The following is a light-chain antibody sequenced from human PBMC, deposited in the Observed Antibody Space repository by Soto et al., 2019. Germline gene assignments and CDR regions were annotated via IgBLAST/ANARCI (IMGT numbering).Light chain of an antibody. CDR1: QSVSSSY. J-gene: IGKJ2*01. Sequence: EIVLTQSPGTLSLSPGERATLSCRASQSVSSSYLAWYQQKPGQAPRLLIYGASSRATGIPDRFSGSGSGTDFTLTTSRLEPEDFAVYYCQQYGSSPMYTCGQGTKLEIK. CDR3: QQYGSSPMYT. CDR2: GAS. V-gene: IGKV3-20*01.